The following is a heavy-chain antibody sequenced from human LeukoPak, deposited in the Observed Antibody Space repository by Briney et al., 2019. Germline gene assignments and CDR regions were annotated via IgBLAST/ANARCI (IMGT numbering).Heavy chain of an antibody. CDR1: GYTFTSYY. CDR3: ARDSPNSEFCSSTSCPNRFDP. CDR2: INPSGGST. J-gene: IGHJ5*02. V-gene: IGHV1-46*01. Sequence: ASVKVPCKASGYTFTSYYMHWVRQAPGQGLEWMGIINPSGGSTSYAQKFQGRVTMTRDTSTSTVYMELSSLRSEDTAVYYCARDSPNSEFCSSTSCPNRFDPWGQGTLVTVSS. D-gene: IGHD2-2*01.